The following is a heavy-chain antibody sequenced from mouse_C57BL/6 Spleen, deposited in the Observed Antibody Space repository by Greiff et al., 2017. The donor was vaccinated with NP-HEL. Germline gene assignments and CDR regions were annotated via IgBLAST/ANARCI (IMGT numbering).Heavy chain of an antibody. J-gene: IGHJ4*01. CDR3: ARTDDGYYVLYAMDY. Sequence: EVKLMESGGGLVKPGGSLKLSCAASGFTFSDYGMHWVRQAPEKGLEWVAYISSGSSTIYYADTVKGRFTISRDNAKNTLFLQMTSLRSEDTAMYYCARTDDGYYVLYAMDYWGQGTSVTVSS. CDR2: ISSGSSTI. D-gene: IGHD2-3*01. V-gene: IGHV5-17*01. CDR1: GFTFSDYG.